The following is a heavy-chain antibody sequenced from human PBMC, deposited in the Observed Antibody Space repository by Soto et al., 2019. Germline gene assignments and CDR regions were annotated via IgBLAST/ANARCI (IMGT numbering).Heavy chain of an antibody. J-gene: IGHJ4*02. Sequence: SETLSLTCAVYGGSFSGYYWSWIRQPPGKGLEWIGEINHSGSTNYNPSLKSRVTISVDTSKNQFSLKLSSVTAADTAVYYCAAGRGPGRIVAFDYWGQGTLVTVSS. V-gene: IGHV4-34*01. D-gene: IGHD5-12*01. CDR2: INHSGST. CDR1: GGSFSGYY. CDR3: AAGRGPGRIVAFDY.